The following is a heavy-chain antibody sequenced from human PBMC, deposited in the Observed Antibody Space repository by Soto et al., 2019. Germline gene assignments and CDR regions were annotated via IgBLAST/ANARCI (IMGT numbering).Heavy chain of an antibody. Sequence: QVQLVESGGGVVQPGRSLRLSCAASGFIFSSCAMHWVRQAPGKGLEWVAVISYDGINKYYGDSVKGRFAISRDNSKNTLYLQMNSLSADDTAVYYCVQDRGPVGDCRDRGDYWGQGTLVAVSS. CDR3: VQDRGPVGDCRDRGDY. D-gene: IGHD2-21*02. J-gene: IGHJ4*02. CDR2: ISYDGINK. CDR1: GFIFSSCA. V-gene: IGHV3-30*09.